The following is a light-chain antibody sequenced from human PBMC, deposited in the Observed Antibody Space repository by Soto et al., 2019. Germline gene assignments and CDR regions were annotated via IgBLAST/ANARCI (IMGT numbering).Light chain of an antibody. CDR3: QQYDTFSPT. Sequence: DIQMTQSPSTLSASVGDRVTITCRASQGVSSWLAWYQQKPGKAPKLLIYEASKLESGVPSRFSGSGSGTEFTLTISNLQPDDLATYFCQQYDTFSPTFGPGTKVEIK. V-gene: IGKV1-5*03. CDR1: QGVSSW. J-gene: IGKJ1*01. CDR2: EAS.